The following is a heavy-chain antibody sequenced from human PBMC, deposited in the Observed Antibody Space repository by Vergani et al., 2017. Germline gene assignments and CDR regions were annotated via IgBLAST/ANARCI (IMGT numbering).Heavy chain of an antibody. CDR1: RHTFQTYG. V-gene: IGHV1-18*01. Sequence: QVQLVQSGAELKKPGASVSVSCKGSRHTFQTYGISWVRQAPGKGLEWMAWIRPYTGHTIYEQKFQDRVTMTADTSTNTAYMELRSLRSDDTAVYFCARVAPSNSEVTPTAFDVWGQETMVTVSS. CDR2: IRPYTGHT. J-gene: IGHJ3*01. CDR3: ARVAPSNSEVTPTAFDV. D-gene: IGHD1-1*01.